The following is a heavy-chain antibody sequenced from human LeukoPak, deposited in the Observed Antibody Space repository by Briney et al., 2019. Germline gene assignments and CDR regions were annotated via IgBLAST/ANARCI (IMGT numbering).Heavy chain of an antibody. Sequence: MASETLSLTCAVSGGSISSSSGNCWTWVRQPPGKGLEWIGEIYHSGSTNYNPSLKSRVTISVDTSKNQFSLKLSSVTAADTAVYYCARGPRKTLKYDCSSTSCKPVTAPMRALGYYYGMDVWGQGTTVTVSS. J-gene: IGHJ6*02. CDR1: GGSISSSSGNC. CDR2: IYHSGST. CDR3: ARGPRKTLKYDCSSTSCKPVTAPMRALGYYYGMDV. D-gene: IGHD2-2*01. V-gene: IGHV4-4*02.